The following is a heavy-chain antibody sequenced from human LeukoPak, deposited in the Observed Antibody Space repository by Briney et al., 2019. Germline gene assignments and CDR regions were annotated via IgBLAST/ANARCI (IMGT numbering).Heavy chain of an antibody. D-gene: IGHD4-23*01. J-gene: IGHJ4*02. CDR3: ATDLATVINDY. V-gene: IGHV1-24*01. CDR1: GYTFTNYY. CDR2: FDPEDGET. Sequence: ASVKVSCKASGYTFTNYYIHWVRQAPGKGLEWMGGFDPEDGETIYAQKFQGRVTMTEDTSTDTAYMELSSLRSEDTAVYYCATDLATVINDYWGQGTLVTVSS.